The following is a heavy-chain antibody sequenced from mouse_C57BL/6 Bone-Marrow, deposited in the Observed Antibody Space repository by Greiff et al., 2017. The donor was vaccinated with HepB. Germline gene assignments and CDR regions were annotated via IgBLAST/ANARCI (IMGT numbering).Heavy chain of an antibody. CDR3: ARNWGFAY. D-gene: IGHD4-1*01. J-gene: IGHJ3*01. Sequence: VKLMESGAELARPGASVKLSCKASGYTFTSYGISWVKQRTGQGLEWIGEIYPRSGNTYYNEKFKGKATLTADKSSSTAYMELRSLTSEDSAVYFCARNWGFAYWGQGTLVTVSA. CDR1: GYTFTSYG. V-gene: IGHV1-81*01. CDR2: IYPRSGNT.